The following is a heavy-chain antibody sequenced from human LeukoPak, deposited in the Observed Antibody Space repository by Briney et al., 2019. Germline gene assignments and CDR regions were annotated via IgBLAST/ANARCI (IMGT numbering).Heavy chain of an antibody. V-gene: IGHV1-18*01. D-gene: IGHD2-15*01. CDR3: SRSYYSSSWYYFDH. CDR2: ISIGDGRT. CDR1: GYTFNNFG. Sequence: GASVKVSCKTSGYTFNNFGITWVRQAPGQGLEWMGWISIGDGRTHYGRKFQDRVSMTREMSSNTAFLELSSLRSDDTAFHFCSRSYYSSSWYYFDHWGQGTLVTVSS. J-gene: IGHJ4*02.